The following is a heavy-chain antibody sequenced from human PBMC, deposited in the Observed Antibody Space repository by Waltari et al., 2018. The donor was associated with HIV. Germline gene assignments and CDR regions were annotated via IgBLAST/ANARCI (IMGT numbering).Heavy chain of an antibody. CDR1: GGSISSYY. CDR2: IYYSGST. CDR3: ARDRLSSSWDPYYGMDV. J-gene: IGHJ6*02. Sequence: QVQLQESGPGLVKPSETLSLTCTVSGGSISSYYWRWIRQPPGKGLEWIGYIYYSGSTNYNPSLKSRVTISVDTSKNQFSLKLSSVTAADTAVYYCARDRLSSSWDPYYGMDVWGQGTTVTVSS. V-gene: IGHV4-59*01. D-gene: IGHD6-13*01.